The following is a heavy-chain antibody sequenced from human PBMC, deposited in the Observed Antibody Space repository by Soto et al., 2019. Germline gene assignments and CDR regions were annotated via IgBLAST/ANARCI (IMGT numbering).Heavy chain of an antibody. CDR3: ARGPSGHKVDY. CDR1: GGSISSGDYN. J-gene: IGHJ4*02. Sequence: QVQLQESGPGLVEPSQTLSLTCIVSGGSISSGDYNWNWIRQLPGTGLEWIGHICGGGNTYSNPSLKRRVTISLDTSKNQFSLNLNSVTAADTAVYFCARGPSGHKVDYWGQGTLVTVSS. V-gene: IGHV4-30-4*01. CDR2: ICGGGNT. D-gene: IGHD1-26*01.